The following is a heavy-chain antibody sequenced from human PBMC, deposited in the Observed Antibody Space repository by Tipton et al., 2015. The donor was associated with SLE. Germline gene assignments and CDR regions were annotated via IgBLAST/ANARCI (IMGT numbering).Heavy chain of an antibody. CDR1: GASVRSGGYN. Sequence: TLSLTCTVSGASVRSGGYNWSWIRQAAGQGLEWIGRIYTTGSTNYNPSLKSPVTISVDTSKNHFSLKLTAVAAADTAVYYCASRRFQSASDYWGQGTLVSVSS. J-gene: IGHJ4*02. CDR3: ASRRFQSASDY. V-gene: IGHV4-61*02. D-gene: IGHD2-21*01. CDR2: IYTTGST.